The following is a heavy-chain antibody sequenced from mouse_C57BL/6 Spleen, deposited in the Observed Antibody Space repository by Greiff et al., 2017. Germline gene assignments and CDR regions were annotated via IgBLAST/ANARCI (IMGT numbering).Heavy chain of an antibody. J-gene: IGHJ4*01. CDR3: ERHRGGYYAMDY. V-gene: IGHV5-12*01. CDR2: ISNGGGST. Sequence: EVQLVESGGGLVQPGGSLKLSCAASGFTFSDYYMYWVRQTPEKRLEWVAYISNGGGSTYYPDTVKGRFTISRDNAKNTLYLQMSRLKSEDTAMYYCERHRGGYYAMDYWGQGTSVTVSS. CDR1: GFTFSDYY. D-gene: IGHD1-1*02.